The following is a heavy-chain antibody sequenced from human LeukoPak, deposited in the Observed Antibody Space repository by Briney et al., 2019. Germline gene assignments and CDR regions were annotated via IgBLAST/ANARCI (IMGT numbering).Heavy chain of an antibody. V-gene: IGHV4-61*02. CDR2: IYTSGST. CDR1: GGSISSGSYY. CDR3: ARDLDHYAYAFDI. J-gene: IGHJ3*02. Sequence: SETLSLTCTVSGGSISSGSYYWSWIRQPAGKGLEWIGRIYTSGSTNYNPSLKSRVTISVDTSKNQFSLKLSSVTAADTAVYYCARDLDHYAYAFDIWGQGTMVTVSS. D-gene: IGHD3/OR15-3a*01.